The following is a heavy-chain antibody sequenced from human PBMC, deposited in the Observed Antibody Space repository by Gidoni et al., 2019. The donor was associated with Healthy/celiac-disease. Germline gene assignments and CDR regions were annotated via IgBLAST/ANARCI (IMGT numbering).Heavy chain of an antibody. D-gene: IGHD3-22*01. CDR3: ARAEDSSGYYYYYGMDV. CDR2: IYHSGST. V-gene: IGHV4-4*02. Sequence: QVQLQESGPGLVKPSGTLSLTCAVSGGSISSSNWWSWVRQPPGKGLEWIGEIYHSGSTNYNPSLKSRVTISVDKSKNKFSLKLSSVTAADTAVYYCARAEDSSGYYYYYGMDVWGQGTTVTVSS. J-gene: IGHJ6*02. CDR1: GGSISSSNW.